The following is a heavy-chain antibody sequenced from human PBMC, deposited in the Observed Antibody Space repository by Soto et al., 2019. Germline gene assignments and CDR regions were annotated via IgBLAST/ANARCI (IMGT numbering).Heavy chain of an antibody. Sequence: EASVKVSCKASGYTFTSYYMHWVRQAPGQGLEWMGIINPSGGSTSYAQKFQGRVTMTRDTSTSTVYMELSSLRSEDTAVYYCARGTTINYYDSSGYYPLKYYFDYSGQGTLVTVSS. CDR2: INPSGGST. J-gene: IGHJ4*02. CDR1: GYTFTSYY. CDR3: ARGTTINYYDSSGYYPLKYYFDY. V-gene: IGHV1-46*01. D-gene: IGHD3-22*01.